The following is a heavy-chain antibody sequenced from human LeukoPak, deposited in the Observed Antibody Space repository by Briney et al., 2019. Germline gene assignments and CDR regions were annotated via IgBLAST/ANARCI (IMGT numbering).Heavy chain of an antibody. CDR3: ARDLFCSGGSCPRPFDY. CDR2: IYYSGST. D-gene: IGHD2-15*01. Sequence: PSETLSLTCTVSGGSISSSSYYWGWIRQPPGKGLEWIGSIYYSGSTYYNPSLKSRVTISVDTSKNQFSLKLSSVTAADTAVYYCARDLFCSGGSCPRPFDYWGQGTLVTVSS. CDR1: GGSISSSSYY. J-gene: IGHJ4*02. V-gene: IGHV4-39*02.